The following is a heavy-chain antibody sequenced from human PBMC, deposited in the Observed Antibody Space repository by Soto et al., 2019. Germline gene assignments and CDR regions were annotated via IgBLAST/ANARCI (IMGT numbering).Heavy chain of an antibody. CDR3: ANRPYGDYPIDY. Sequence: QITLKESGPTLVKPTQTLTLTCTFSGFSLNTSGVGVGWIRQPPGKALEWLALIYWYDDKRYSPSLKSRLTITKDTSKNQVVLTMTNMDPVDTGTYYCANRPYGDYPIDYWGQGTLVTVSS. CDR1: GFSLNTSGVG. V-gene: IGHV2-5*01. CDR2: IYWYDDK. D-gene: IGHD4-17*01. J-gene: IGHJ4*02.